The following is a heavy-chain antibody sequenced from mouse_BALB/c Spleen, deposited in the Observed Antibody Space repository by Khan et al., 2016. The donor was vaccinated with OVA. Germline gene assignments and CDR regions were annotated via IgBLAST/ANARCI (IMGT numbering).Heavy chain of an antibody. CDR1: GYSITSGYG. CDR2: ISYSGST. J-gene: IGHJ2*01. Sequence: EVQLQESGPGLVKPSQSLSLTCTATGYSITSGYGWNWLRQFPGNKLEWMGYISYSGSTNYNPSLKSRISITRDTSKNQFFLQLNSVTTEDTATYYCARMARIKYWGQGTTLTVSS. V-gene: IGHV3-2*02. CDR3: ARMARIKY. D-gene: IGHD3-3*01.